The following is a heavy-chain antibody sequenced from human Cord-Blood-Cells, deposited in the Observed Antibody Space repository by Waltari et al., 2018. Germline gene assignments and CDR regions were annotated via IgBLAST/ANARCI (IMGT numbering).Heavy chain of an antibody. CDR2: IYYRGST. D-gene: IGHD2-15*01. J-gene: IGHJ4*02. CDR3: ARREVVAAFDY. Sequence: QLQLQESGPGLVKPSETLSLTCTVSGGSISSSSYYWGWIRQPPGKGLEWIGGIYYRGSTYYDPALKSLVTISVDTSKNQFSLKLSSVTAADTAVYYCARREVVAAFDYWGQGTLVTVSS. V-gene: IGHV4-39*01. CDR1: GGSISSSSYY.